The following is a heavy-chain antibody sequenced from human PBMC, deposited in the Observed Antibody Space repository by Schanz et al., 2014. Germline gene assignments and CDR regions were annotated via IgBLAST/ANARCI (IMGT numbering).Heavy chain of an antibody. J-gene: IGHJ4*02. CDR1: GYSFTPFP. V-gene: IGHV1-69*10. CDR3: ARGRTFDY. Sequence: QVQLVQSWAEVKGPGASVKVSCKASGYSFTPFPIHWVRQAPGQRLEWMGWIIPILGIANYAQKFQGRVTITADKSTSTAYMELSSLRSEDTAVYYCARGRTFDYWGQGTLVTVSS. CDR2: IIPILGIA.